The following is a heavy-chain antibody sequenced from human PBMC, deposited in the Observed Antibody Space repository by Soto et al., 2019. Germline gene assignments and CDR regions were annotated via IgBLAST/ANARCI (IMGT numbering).Heavy chain of an antibody. J-gene: IGHJ5*02. CDR2: IYHSGST. D-gene: IGHD3-9*01. CDR3: ARGGAAYYDILTGYYSWFDP. CDR1: GASISSGVYS. V-gene: IGHV4-30-2*01. Sequence: PSETLSLTCAVSGASISSGVYSWRWFRQPLGKGLEWIGYIYHSGSTYYNPSLKSRVTISVDTSKNQFSLKLSSVTAADTAVYYCARGGAAYYDILTGYYSWFDPWGQGTLVTVSS.